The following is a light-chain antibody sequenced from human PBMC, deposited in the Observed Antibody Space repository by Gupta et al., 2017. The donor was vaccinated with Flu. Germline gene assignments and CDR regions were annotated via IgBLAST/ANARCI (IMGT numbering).Light chain of an antibody. CDR1: GGNYKY. CDR3: SSFTSSSTLL. Sequence: GGNYKYVSWYQHHPGKVPKLIIYEVSGRPSGVSDRLSGSKSGNTASLTISGLQVEDEADYYCSSFTSSSTLLFGGGTKLTVL. CDR2: EVS. V-gene: IGLV2-14*01. J-gene: IGLJ3*02.